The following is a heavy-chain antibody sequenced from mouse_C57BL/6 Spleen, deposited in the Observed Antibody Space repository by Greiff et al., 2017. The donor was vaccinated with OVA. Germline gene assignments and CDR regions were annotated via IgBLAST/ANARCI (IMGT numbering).Heavy chain of an antibody. CDR3: ARGGYYGSSYFDY. CDR2: INPNNGGT. V-gene: IGHV1-26*01. CDR1: GYTFTDYY. J-gene: IGHJ2*01. D-gene: IGHD1-1*01. Sequence: EVQLRQSGPELVKPGASVKISCKASGYTFTDYYMNWVKQSHGKSLEWIGDINPNNGGTSYNQKFKGKATLTVDKSSSTAYMELRSLTSEDSAVYYCARGGYYGSSYFDYWGQGTTLTVSS.